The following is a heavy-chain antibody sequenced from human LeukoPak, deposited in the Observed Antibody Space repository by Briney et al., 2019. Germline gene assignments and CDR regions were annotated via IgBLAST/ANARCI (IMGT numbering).Heavy chain of an antibody. CDR3: ARAEGCSGGSCYFDY. CDR1: GGSFSGYY. CDR2: INHSGST. V-gene: IGHV4-34*01. J-gene: IGHJ4*02. D-gene: IGHD2-15*01. Sequence: SETLSLTCAVYGGSFSGYYWSWIRQPPGKGLEWIREINHSGSTNYNPSLKSRVTISVDTSKNQFSLKLSSVTAADTAVYYCARAEGCSGGSCYFDYWGQGTLVTVSS.